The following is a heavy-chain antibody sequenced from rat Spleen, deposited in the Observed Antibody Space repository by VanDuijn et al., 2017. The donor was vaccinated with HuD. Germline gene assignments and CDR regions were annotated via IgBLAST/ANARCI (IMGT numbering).Heavy chain of an antibody. J-gene: IGHJ2*01. Sequence: EVQLVETGGGLVQPGRSLKLSCVASGFTFSSYWMYWVRQAPGNGLEWVSSINPDGGRTYYPDSVKGRFTISRDNAKNTVYLQMNSLRSEDKATYYCAVSGYGYWGQGVMVTVSS. CDR3: AVSGYGY. CDR1: GFTFSSYW. D-gene: IGHD4-3*01. V-gene: IGHV5-58*01. CDR2: INPDGGRT.